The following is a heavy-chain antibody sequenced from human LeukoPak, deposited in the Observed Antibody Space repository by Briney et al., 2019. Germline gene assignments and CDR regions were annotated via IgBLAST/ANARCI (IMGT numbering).Heavy chain of an antibody. CDR3: AKTDGSGTPSLGY. CDR2: ISYDGSNK. CDR1: GFTFSSYA. V-gene: IGHV3-30*04. J-gene: IGHJ4*02. D-gene: IGHD3-10*01. Sequence: GGSLRLSCAASGFTFSSYAMHWVRQAPGKGLEWVAVISYDGSNKYYADSVKGRFTISRDNSKNTLYLQMNSLRAEDTAVYYCAKTDGSGTPSLGYWGQGTLVTVSS.